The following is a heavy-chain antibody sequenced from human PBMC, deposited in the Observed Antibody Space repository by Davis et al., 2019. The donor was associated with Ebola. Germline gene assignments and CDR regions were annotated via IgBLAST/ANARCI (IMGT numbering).Heavy chain of an antibody. V-gene: IGHV4-4*02. Sequence: MPSETLSLTCAVSGGSISSSNWWRWVRQPPGKGLEWIGEIYHSGSTNYNPSLKSRVTISVDKSRNQFSLRLNSVTAADTAVYYCAREWDIVVVPAAPVFDLWGQGTLVTVSS. J-gene: IGHJ5*02. CDR3: AREWDIVVVPAAPVFDL. CDR2: IYHSGST. CDR1: GGSISSSNW. D-gene: IGHD2-2*01.